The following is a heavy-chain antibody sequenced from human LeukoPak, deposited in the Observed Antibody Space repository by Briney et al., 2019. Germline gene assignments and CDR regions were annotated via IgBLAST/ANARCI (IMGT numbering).Heavy chain of an antibody. CDR3: ARDFYRIVVVPHYFDY. Sequence: GGSLRLSCAASGFTFSHYGMHWVRQAPGKGLEWVSYISLSSSSIYYADSLKGRFTISRDNAKNSLYLQMNSLRAEDTAVYYCARDFYRIVVVPHYFDYWGQGTLVTVSS. V-gene: IGHV3-48*01. D-gene: IGHD3-22*01. CDR2: ISLSSSSI. J-gene: IGHJ4*02. CDR1: GFTFSHYG.